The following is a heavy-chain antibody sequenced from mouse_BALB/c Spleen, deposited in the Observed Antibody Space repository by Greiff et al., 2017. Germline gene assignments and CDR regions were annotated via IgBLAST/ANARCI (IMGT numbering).Heavy chain of an antibody. J-gene: IGHJ3*01. V-gene: IGHV5-6-5*01. CDR3: AILHYYGYGNPDWFAY. Sequence: EVHLVESGGGLVKPGGSLKLSCAASGFTFSSYAMSWVRQTPEKRLEWVASISSGGSTYYPDSVKGRFTISRDNARNILYLQMSSLRSEDTAMYYCAILHYYGYGNPDWFAYWGQGTLVTVSA. D-gene: IGHD1-2*01. CDR1: GFTFSSYA. CDR2: ISSGGST.